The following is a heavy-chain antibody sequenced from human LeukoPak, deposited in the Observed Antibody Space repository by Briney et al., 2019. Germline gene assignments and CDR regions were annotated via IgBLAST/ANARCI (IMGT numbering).Heavy chain of an antibody. V-gene: IGHV4-34*01. CDR3: AIRQNNWNYFRAPYYMDV. CDR1: GGSFSGYY. CDR2: INHSGST. J-gene: IGHJ6*03. Sequence: PSETLSLTCAVYGGSFSGYYWSWIRQPPGKGLEWIGEINHSGSTNYNPSLKSRVTISVDTSKNQFSLKLSSVTAADTAVYYCAIRQNNWNYFRAPYYMDVWGKGTTVTVSS. D-gene: IGHD1-7*01.